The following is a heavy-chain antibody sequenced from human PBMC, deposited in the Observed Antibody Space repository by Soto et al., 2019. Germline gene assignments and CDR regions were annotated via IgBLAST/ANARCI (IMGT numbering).Heavy chain of an antibody. CDR1: GGSISSSSYY. V-gene: IGHV4-39*01. J-gene: IGHJ2*01. CDR2: IYYSGST. D-gene: IGHD3-22*01. Sequence: QLQLQESGPGLVKPSETLSLTCTVSGGSISSSSYYWGWIRQPPGKGLEWIGSIYYSGSTYYNPSLKSRVTISVDTSKNQVSLKLSSVTAADTAVYYCARQGGYYTDWYFDLWGRGTLVTVSS. CDR3: ARQGGYYTDWYFDL.